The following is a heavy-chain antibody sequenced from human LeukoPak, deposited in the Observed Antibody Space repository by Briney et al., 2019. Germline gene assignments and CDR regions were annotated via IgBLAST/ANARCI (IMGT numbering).Heavy chain of an antibody. CDR2: ISGSGGST. CDR3: AKHGAGYSSSWYWFDP. V-gene: IGHV3-23*01. CDR1: GFTFSSYA. Sequence: GGSLRLSCAASGFTFSSYAVSWVRQAPGKGLEWVSAISGSGGSTYYADSVKGRFTISRDNSKNTLYLQMNSLRAEDTAVYYCAKHGAGYSSSWYWFDPWGQGTLVTVSS. J-gene: IGHJ5*02. D-gene: IGHD6-13*01.